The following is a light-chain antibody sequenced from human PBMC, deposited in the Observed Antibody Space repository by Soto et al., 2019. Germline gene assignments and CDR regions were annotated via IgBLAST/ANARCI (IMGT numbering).Light chain of an antibody. V-gene: IGLV2-14*01. CDR1: SSDVGSYNY. J-gene: IGLJ2*01. CDR2: DVS. Sequence: QSVLTQPASVSGSPGQSISISCTGTSSDVGSYNYVSWYQQHPGKAPKLMIYDVSNRPSGVSNRFSGSKSGNTASPTISGLQAEDEADYYCSSYTSSSTLVVFGGGTKVTVL. CDR3: SSYTSSSTLVV.